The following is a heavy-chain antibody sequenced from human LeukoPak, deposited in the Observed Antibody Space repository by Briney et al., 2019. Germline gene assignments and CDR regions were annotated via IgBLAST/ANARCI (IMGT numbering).Heavy chain of an antibody. CDR1: GFTFSSYA. Sequence: PGGSLRLSCAASGFTFSSYAMTWVRQAPGKGLEWVSTISGSGGSTYYADSVKGRFTISRDNSKNTLYLQMNSLRAEDTAVYYCAKNDGNLPYYYYYMDVWGKGTTVTVSS. V-gene: IGHV3-23*01. CDR3: AKNDGNLPYYYYYMDV. D-gene: IGHD1-1*01. J-gene: IGHJ6*03. CDR2: ISGSGGST.